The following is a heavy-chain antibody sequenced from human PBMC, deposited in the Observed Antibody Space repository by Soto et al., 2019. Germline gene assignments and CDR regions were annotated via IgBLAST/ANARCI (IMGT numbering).Heavy chain of an antibody. V-gene: IGHV4-39*01. CDR1: GGSISGSYYY. CDR3: VSSQKGYNWNYFDH. J-gene: IGHJ4*02. CDR2: VFYTGFT. Sequence: SETLSLTCAVSGGSISGSYYYWGWLRQSPGRGPEWIGSVFYTGFTSYNPSLESRVSVSVDTSNNQFSLKVSAVTAADTAVYYCVSSQKGYNWNYFDHWGQGALVTVSS. D-gene: IGHD1-20*01.